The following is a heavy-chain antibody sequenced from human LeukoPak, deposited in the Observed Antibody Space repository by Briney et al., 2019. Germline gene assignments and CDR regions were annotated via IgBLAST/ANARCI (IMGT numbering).Heavy chain of an antibody. V-gene: IGHV3-48*01. D-gene: IGHD1-26*01. CDR1: GFTFSSYS. J-gene: IGHJ4*02. CDR2: ISSGSGII. CDR3: ASLLVGAYYFDR. Sequence: GGSLRLSCAASGFTFSSYSMNWVRLARGKGLEWISYISSGSGIILYADSVKGRFTISRDNAQNSVYLQMDSLRAEDTATYFCASLLVGAYYFDRWGQGALVTVSS.